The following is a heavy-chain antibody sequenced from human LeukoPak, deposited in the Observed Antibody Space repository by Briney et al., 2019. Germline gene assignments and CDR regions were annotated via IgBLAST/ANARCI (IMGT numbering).Heavy chain of an antibody. J-gene: IGHJ4*02. D-gene: IGHD2-15*01. CDR3: AKGRGYCSGGSCYSDY. V-gene: IGHV3-23*01. CDR1: GFTFSSYA. CDR2: ISGIGNST. Sequence: PGGSLRLSCAASGFTFSSYAMSWVRQAPGKGLEWVSTISGIGNSTYYADSVRGRFTISSDNSKNTMFLQMSSLRAEDTAIYYCAKGRGYCSGGSCYSDYWGQGTLVTVSS.